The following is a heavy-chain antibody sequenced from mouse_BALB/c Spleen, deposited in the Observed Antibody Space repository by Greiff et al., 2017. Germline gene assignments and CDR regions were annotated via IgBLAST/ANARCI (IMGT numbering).Heavy chain of an antibody. CDR2: ISSGGSYT. Sequence: EGKVVESGGGLVKPGGSLKLSCAASGFTFSSYAMSWVRQTPEKRLEWVATISSGGSYTYYPDSVKGRFTISRDNAKNTLYLQMSSLRSEDTAMYYCARDGSSGYYFDYWGQGTTLTVSS. J-gene: IGHJ2*01. CDR3: ARDGSSGYYFDY. D-gene: IGHD3-1*01. V-gene: IGHV5-9-3*01. CDR1: GFTFSSYA.